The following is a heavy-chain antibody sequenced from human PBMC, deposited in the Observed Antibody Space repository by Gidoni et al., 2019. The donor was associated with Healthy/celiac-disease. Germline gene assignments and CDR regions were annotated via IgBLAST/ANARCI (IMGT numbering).Heavy chain of an antibody. CDR1: GFTFSSYA. CDR3: AKSHYYDSTTDAFDI. D-gene: IGHD3-22*01. J-gene: IGHJ3*02. Sequence: EVQLLESGGGLVQPGGSLRRSCAASGFTFSSYAMSWVRQAPGKGLDWVSAISGSGGSTYYADSVKGRFTISRDNSKNTLYLQMNSLRAEDTAVYYCAKSHYYDSTTDAFDIWGQGTMVTVSS. V-gene: IGHV3-23*01. CDR2: ISGSGGST.